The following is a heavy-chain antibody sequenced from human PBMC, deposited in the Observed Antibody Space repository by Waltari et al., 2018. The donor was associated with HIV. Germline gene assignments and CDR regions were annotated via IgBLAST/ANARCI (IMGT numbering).Heavy chain of an antibody. J-gene: IGHJ6*02. CDR3: ATGGGIVVVTANDYYYGMDV. Sequence: QVQLVQSGAEVKKPGASVKVSCKVSGYTLTELSMHWVRQAPGKGLEWMGVFGPEYGETIYAQKFQGRVTRTEDTSTDTAYMELRSLRSEDTAVYYCATGGGIVVVTANDYYYGMDVWGQGTTVTVSS. V-gene: IGHV1-24*01. CDR1: GYTLTELS. CDR2: FGPEYGET. D-gene: IGHD2-21*02.